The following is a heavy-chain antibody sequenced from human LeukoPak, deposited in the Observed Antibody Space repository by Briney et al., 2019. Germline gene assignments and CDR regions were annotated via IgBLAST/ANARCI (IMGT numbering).Heavy chain of an antibody. V-gene: IGHV1-2*02. CDR3: ASVSGWYGGYFDY. CDR2: INPNSGGT. CDR1: GYTFTGYY. D-gene: IGHD6-19*01. Sequence: ASVKVSCKASGYTFTGYYMHWVRQAPGQGLEWMGWINPNSGGTNYAQKFQGRVTMTRDTSISTAYMELSRLRSDDTAVYYCASVSGWYGGYFDYWGQGTLVTVSS. J-gene: IGHJ4*02.